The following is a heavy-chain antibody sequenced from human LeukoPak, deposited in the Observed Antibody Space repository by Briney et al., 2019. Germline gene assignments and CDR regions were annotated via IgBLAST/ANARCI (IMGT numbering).Heavy chain of an antibody. D-gene: IGHD5-12*01. CDR1: GFSFSSYS. J-gene: IGHJ4*02. CDR2: ISGSGGST. Sequence: GGSLRLSCAASGFSFSSYSMSWVRQAPGKGLEWVSAISGSGGSTYYADSVKGRFTISRDNSKNTLYLQMNSLRAEDTAVYYCAKYPQFWLFDYWGQGTLVTVSS. V-gene: IGHV3-23*01. CDR3: AKYPQFWLFDY.